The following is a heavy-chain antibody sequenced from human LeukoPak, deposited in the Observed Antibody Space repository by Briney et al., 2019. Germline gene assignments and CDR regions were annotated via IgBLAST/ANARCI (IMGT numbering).Heavy chain of an antibody. CDR3: ARASDYDYGDYKHYYYYYMDV. D-gene: IGHD4-17*01. J-gene: IGHJ6*03. CDR2: IYHSGST. Sequence: PSETLSLTCAVSGGSISSSNWWSWVRQPPGKGLEWIGEIYHSGSTNYNPSLKSRVTISVDKSKNQFSLKLSSVTAADTAVYYCARASDYDYGDYKHYYYYYMDVWGKGITVTISS. V-gene: IGHV4-4*02. CDR1: GGSISSSNW.